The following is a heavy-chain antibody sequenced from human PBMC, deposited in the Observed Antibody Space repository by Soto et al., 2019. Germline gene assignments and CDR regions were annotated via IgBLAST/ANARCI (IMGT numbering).Heavy chain of an antibody. D-gene: IGHD6-19*01. CDR3: ASDPSGSGWAFDY. CDR2: IWYDGSNK. Sequence: QVQLVESGGGVVQPGRSLRLSCAASGFAFSTYAMHWVRQAPGKGLEWVAVIWYDGSNKYYVDSVKGRFAISRDNSNNMLYLQMNSLRAEDTAVYYCASDPSGSGWAFDYWGQGTLVTVSS. CDR1: GFAFSTYA. J-gene: IGHJ4*02. V-gene: IGHV3-33*01.